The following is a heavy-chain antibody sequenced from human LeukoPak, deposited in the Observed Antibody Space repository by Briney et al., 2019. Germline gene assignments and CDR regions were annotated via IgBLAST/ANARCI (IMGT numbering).Heavy chain of an antibody. V-gene: IGHV3-21*01. CDR3: ARINDIDNSYHLDF. D-gene: IGHD2-15*01. J-gene: IGHJ4*01. CDR1: GFTFSSYS. CDR2: ISGSSSYI. Sequence: PGGSLRLSCAAYGFTFSSYSMKWVRQAPGNGLEWVSSISGSSSYIYYADSVKGRFTISRDNAKNSLYLQMNSLRAEDTAVYYCARINDIDNSYHLDFWGHGTLVTVSS.